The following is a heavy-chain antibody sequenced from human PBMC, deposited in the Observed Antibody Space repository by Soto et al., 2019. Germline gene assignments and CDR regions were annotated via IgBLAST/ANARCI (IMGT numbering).Heavy chain of an antibody. CDR1: GFTFSSYG. D-gene: IGHD3-10*01. J-gene: IGHJ4*02. Sequence: QVQLVESGGGVVQPGRSLRLSCAASGFTFSSYGMHWVRQAPGKGLEWVAVIWYDGSNKYYADSVKGRFTISRDNSKNTLYLQMNSLRAEDTAVYYCARDYSPLVREPPRFDYWGQGTLVTVSS. CDR2: IWYDGSNK. V-gene: IGHV3-33*01. CDR3: ARDYSPLVREPPRFDY.